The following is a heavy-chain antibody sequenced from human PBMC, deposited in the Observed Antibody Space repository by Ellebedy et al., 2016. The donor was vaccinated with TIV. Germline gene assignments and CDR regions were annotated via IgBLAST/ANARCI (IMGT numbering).Heavy chain of an antibody. J-gene: IGHJ4*02. V-gene: IGHV4-4*02. CDR3: ARAPPSGSLLRLDY. CDR1: GGSISSSNW. CDR2: IYHSGST. Sequence: SETLSLXXAVSGGSISSSNWWSWVRQPPGKGLEWIGEIYHSGSTNYNPSLKSRVTISVDKSKNQFSLKLSSVTAADTAVYYCARAPPSGSLLRLDYWGQGTLVTVSS. D-gene: IGHD3-10*01.